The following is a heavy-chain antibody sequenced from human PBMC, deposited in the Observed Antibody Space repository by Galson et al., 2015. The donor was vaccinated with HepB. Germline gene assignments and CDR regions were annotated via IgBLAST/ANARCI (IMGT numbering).Heavy chain of an antibody. CDR1: GFTFSSYW. CDR3: ARAQDIVVVPAATFDY. Sequence: SLRLSCAASGFTFSSYWMSWVRQASGKGLEWVANIKQDGSEKYYVDSVKGRFTISRDNAKNSLYLQMNSLRAEDTAVYYCARAQDIVVVPAATFDYWGQGTLVTVSS. J-gene: IGHJ4*02. V-gene: IGHV3-7*03. D-gene: IGHD2-2*01. CDR2: IKQDGSEK.